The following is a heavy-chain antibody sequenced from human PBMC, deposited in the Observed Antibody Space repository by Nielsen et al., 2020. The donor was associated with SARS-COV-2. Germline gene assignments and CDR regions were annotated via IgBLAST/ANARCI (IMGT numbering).Heavy chain of an antibody. J-gene: IGHJ6*02. D-gene: IGHD6-19*01. Sequence: GESLKISCAASGFTFSNFAMNWVRQAPGKGLEWVSTIGVSGGGTYYADSLKGRFTISRDNSKNTLYLQMNSLGADDTAIYYCTRRVAGGTMDVWGQGTTVTVPS. CDR2: IGVSGGGT. CDR3: TRRVAGGTMDV. CDR1: GFTFSNFA. V-gene: IGHV3-23*01.